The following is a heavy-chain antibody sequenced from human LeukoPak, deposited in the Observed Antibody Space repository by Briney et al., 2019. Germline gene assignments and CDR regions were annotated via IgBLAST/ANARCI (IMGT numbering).Heavy chain of an antibody. Sequence: PGGSLRLSCAASGFTFSSYEMNWVRQAPGKGLEWVSYISSSGSTIFYAESVKGRFTISRDNAKNSLYLQMDSLRAEDTAVYYCARDPGSVLLWFGELPDAFDIWGQGTMVTVSS. CDR3: ARDPGSVLLWFGELPDAFDI. CDR1: GFTFSSYE. V-gene: IGHV3-48*03. J-gene: IGHJ3*02. CDR2: ISSSGSTI. D-gene: IGHD3-10*01.